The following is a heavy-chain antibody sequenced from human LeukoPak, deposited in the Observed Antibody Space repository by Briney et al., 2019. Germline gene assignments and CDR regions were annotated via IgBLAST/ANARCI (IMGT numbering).Heavy chain of an antibody. CDR1: GYTFAKFY. Sequence: GASVKVSCKASGYTFAKFYIHWVRQAPGQGLEWMGIINPSGGTTSYAQKFQGRVSMTRDTSTSTVYMELSSLRSEDTAVYYCARDNGGERTPGWGYGGFDIWGQGTMVSVSS. V-gene: IGHV1-46*01. CDR2: INPSGGTT. D-gene: IGHD3-16*01. CDR3: ARDNGGERTPGWGYGGFDI. J-gene: IGHJ3*02.